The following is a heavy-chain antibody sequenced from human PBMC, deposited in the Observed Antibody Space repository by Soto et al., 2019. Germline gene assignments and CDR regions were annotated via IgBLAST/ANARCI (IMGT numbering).Heavy chain of an antibody. D-gene: IGHD4-17*01. J-gene: IGHJ4*02. CDR2: IWYDGSHE. CDR3: TRGGDYGGNVFDY. V-gene: IGHV3-33*01. Sequence: QVQLVESGGGVVQPGRPLRLSCAASGFTFNNNDMHWVRQAPGKGLEWVAVIWYDGSHENYADFVKGRFTISRDNSKNTLYLQMSTLRVEDTAVYYCTRGGDYGGNVFDYWGQGTLVTVSS. CDR1: GFTFNNND.